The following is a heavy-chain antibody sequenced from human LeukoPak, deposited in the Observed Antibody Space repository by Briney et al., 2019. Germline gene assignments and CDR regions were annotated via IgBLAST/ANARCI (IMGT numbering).Heavy chain of an antibody. V-gene: IGHV3-15*01. D-gene: IGHD6-25*01. CDR2: IKSKIAGGTI. CDR1: GFTFSDAW. J-gene: IGHJ4*02. CDR3: TTRRQDGC. Sequence: PGGSLRLSCVASGFTFSDAWMSWVRQAPGKGLEWVGRIKSKIAGGTIDYGAPVKGRFTISRDDSRNTLYLQMNSLKTEDTAVYYCTTRRQDGCWGQGTLVTVS.